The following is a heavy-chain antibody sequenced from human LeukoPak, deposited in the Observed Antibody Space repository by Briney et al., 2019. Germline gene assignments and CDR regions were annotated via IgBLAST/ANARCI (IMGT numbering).Heavy chain of an antibody. Sequence: PSETLSLTCAVYGGSFSGYYWSWIRQPPGKGLEWIGCIYYSGSTNYNPSLKSRVTISVDTSKNQFSLKLSSVTAADTAVYYCARGYCSGGSCRLDYWGQGTLVTVSS. J-gene: IGHJ4*02. CDR3: ARGYCSGGSCRLDY. CDR2: IYYSGST. CDR1: GGSFSGYY. D-gene: IGHD2-15*01. V-gene: IGHV4-59*08.